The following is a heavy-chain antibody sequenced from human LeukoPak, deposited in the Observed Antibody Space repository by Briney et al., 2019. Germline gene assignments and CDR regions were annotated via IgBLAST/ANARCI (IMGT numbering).Heavy chain of an antibody. CDR3: VRDLDYYDSSGYLHY. CDR2: ISYDGSNK. J-gene: IGHJ4*02. D-gene: IGHD3-22*01. CDR1: GFTFSSYA. Sequence: PGGSLRLSCTASGFTFSSYAMHWVRQAPGKGLEWVAVISYDGSNKYYADSVRGRFTISRDNSKNRLYLQMISLRAEDTAVYYCVRDLDYYDSSGYLHYWGQGTLVTVSS. V-gene: IGHV3-30*14.